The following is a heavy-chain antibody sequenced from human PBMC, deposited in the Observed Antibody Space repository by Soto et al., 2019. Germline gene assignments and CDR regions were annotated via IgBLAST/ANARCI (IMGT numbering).Heavy chain of an antibody. CDR1: GGSISSYY. V-gene: IGHV4-59*01. CDR2: IYYSGST. CDR3: ARGEAPPAAIYYYYYGMDV. J-gene: IGHJ6*02. D-gene: IGHD2-2*01. Sequence: SETLSLTCTVSGGSISSYYWSWIRQPPGKGLEWIGYIYYSGSTNYNPSLKSRVTISVDTSKNQFSLKLSSVTAADTAVYYCARGEAPPAAIYYYYYGMDVWGQGTTVTVSS.